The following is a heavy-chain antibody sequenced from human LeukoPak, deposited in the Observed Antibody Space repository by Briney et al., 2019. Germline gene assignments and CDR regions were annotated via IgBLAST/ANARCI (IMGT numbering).Heavy chain of an antibody. CDR3: ARRLITRYCSSTSCYPGWFDP. D-gene: IGHD2-2*01. V-gene: IGHV4-34*01. J-gene: IGHJ5*02. CDR2: INHSGST. CDR1: GGSFSGYY. Sequence: SETLSLTCAVYGGSFSGYYWSWIRQPPGKGLEWIGEINHSGSTNYNPSLKSRVTISVDTSKNQFSLKLSSVTAADTAVYYCARRLITRYCSSTSCYPGWFDPWGQGTLVTVSS.